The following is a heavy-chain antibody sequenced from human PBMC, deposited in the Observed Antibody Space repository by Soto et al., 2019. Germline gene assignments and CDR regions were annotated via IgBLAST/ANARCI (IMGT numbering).Heavy chain of an antibody. J-gene: IGHJ5*02. CDR1: GYTFTSYG. CDR3: ARVPHSDYIWGSYRSYNWFDP. Sequence: ASVKVSCKASGYTFTSYGISWVRQAPGQGLEWMGWISAYNGNTNYAQKLQGRVTMTTDTSTSTAYMELRSLRSDDTAVYYCARVPHSDYIWGSYRSYNWFDPWGQGTLVTVSS. V-gene: IGHV1-18*01. D-gene: IGHD3-16*02. CDR2: ISAYNGNT.